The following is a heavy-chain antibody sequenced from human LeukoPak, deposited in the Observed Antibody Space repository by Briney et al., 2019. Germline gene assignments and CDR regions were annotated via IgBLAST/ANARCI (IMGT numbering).Heavy chain of an antibody. J-gene: IGHJ3*02. CDR3: ARRFRTSNYYDSSGRNNRAQGAFDI. CDR1: GYNFIGYW. CDR2: ISPGDSAT. V-gene: IGHV5-51*01. Sequence: GESLKISCKGSGYNFIGYWIGWVRQMPGKGLEWMGIISPGDSATRYSPSFQGQVTISADKSISTAYLQWSSLKASDTAMYYCARRFRTSNYYDSSGRNNRAQGAFDIWGQGTMVTVSS. D-gene: IGHD3-22*01.